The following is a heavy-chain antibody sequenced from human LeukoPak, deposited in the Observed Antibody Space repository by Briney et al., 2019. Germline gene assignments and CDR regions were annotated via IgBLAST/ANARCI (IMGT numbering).Heavy chain of an antibody. CDR3: AKDSRPYPISYGDYQP. CDR1: GFTFSSYA. CDR2: ISGSGGST. D-gene: IGHD4-17*01. V-gene: IGHV3-23*01. J-gene: IGHJ5*02. Sequence: GGSLRLSCAASGFTFSSYAMSWVRQAPGKGLEWVSAISGSGGSTYYADSVKGRFTISRDNSKNTLYLQMNSLRAEDTAVYYCAKDSRPYPISYGDYQPWGQGTLVTVSS.